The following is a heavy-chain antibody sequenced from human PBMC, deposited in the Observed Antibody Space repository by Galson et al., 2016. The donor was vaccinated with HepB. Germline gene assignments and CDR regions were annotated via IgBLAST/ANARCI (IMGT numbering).Heavy chain of an antibody. V-gene: IGHV3-23*01. Sequence: SLRLSCAASGFTFNNYAMSWVRQAPGKGLEWVSAISGSGGSTYYADSVKGRFTISRDNSKNTLYLQMNSLRVEDTAVYYCEVPGLWFGESLGFDYWGQGTLVTVSS. J-gene: IGHJ4*02. D-gene: IGHD3-10*01. CDR1: GFTFNNYA. CDR3: EVPGLWFGESLGFDY. CDR2: ISGSGGST.